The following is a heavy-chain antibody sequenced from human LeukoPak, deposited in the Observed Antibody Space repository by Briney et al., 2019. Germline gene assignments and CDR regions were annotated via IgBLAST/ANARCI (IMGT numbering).Heavy chain of an antibody. CDR3: ARGYWGLAY. J-gene: IGHJ4*02. CDR1: GFTFSAYW. CDR2: IKQDGSDK. V-gene: IGHV3-7*01. Sequence: GGSLRLSCAASGFTFSAYWMSWVRQAPGKGLEWVANIKQDGSDKYYVDSVKGRFTISRDNAKNSVYLQMNTLRAEDTAVYYCARGYWGLAYWGQGTLVTVSS. D-gene: IGHD7-27*01.